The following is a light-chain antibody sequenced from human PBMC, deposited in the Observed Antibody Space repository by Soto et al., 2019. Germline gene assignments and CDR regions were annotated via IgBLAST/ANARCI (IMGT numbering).Light chain of an antibody. CDR2: EVS. CDR3: TSYAGSNNFFYV. J-gene: IGLJ1*01. Sequence: LTQPPSASGSPWPVVTTFCTGTSSDVGGYNYVSWYQQHPGKAPKLMIYEVSKRPSGVPDRFSGSKSGNTASLTVSGLQAEDEADYYCTSYAGSNNFFYVFGTGTKVTVL. V-gene: IGLV2-8*01. CDR1: SSDVGGYNY.